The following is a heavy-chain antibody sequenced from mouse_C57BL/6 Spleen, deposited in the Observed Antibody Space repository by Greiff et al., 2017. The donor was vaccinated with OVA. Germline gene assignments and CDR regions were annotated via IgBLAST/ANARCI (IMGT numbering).Heavy chain of an antibody. V-gene: IGHV1-52*01. CDR3: ARIYYSNYDFDY. Sequence: QVQLQQPGAELVRPGSSVKLSCKASGYTFTSYWMHWVKQRPIQGLEWIGNIDPSDSETHYNQKFKDKATLTVDKSSSTAYMQLSSLTSEDSAVYYCARIYYSNYDFDYWGQGTTLTVSS. CDR2: IDPSDSET. D-gene: IGHD2-5*01. J-gene: IGHJ2*01. CDR1: GYTFTSYW.